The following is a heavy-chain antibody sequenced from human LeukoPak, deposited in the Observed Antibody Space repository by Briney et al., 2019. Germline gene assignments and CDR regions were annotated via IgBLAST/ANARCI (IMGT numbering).Heavy chain of an antibody. CDR1: GGSISSSSYY. J-gene: IGHJ5*02. D-gene: IGHD6-19*01. Sequence: PSETLSLTCTVSGGSISSSSYYWGWIRQPPGKGLEWIGSIYYSGSTYYNPSLKSRVTISVDTSKNQFSLKLSSVTAADTAVYYCARQGLSGWYFSWFDPWGQGTLVTVSS. CDR3: ARQGLSGWYFSWFDP. CDR2: IYYSGST. V-gene: IGHV4-39*01.